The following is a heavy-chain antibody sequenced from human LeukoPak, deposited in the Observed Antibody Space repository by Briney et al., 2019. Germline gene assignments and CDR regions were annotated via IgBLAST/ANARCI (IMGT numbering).Heavy chain of an antibody. D-gene: IGHD6-13*01. J-gene: IGHJ4*02. CDR1: RYTFTSYW. CDR3: ARLKVRDQQLDHFDS. Sequence: GGSLQISCQCSRYTFTSYWIGGVRRLPGKGLEWMGIIYPGDAETRYSPSFQGQVTISADKSITPAFLQWSSLRASDTAIYYCARLKVRDQQLDHFDSWGQGTLVTVSS. V-gene: IGHV5-51*01. CDR2: IYPGDAET.